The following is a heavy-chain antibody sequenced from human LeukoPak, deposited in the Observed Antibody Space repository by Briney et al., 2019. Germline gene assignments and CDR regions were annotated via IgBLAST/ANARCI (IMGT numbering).Heavy chain of an antibody. D-gene: IGHD3-9*01. V-gene: IGHV1-24*01. CDR1: GYTLTELS. CDR2: FDPEDGGT. J-gene: IGHJ4*02. Sequence: ASVKVSCKVSGYTLTELSMHWVRQAPGKGLEWMGGFDPEDGGTIYAQKFQGRVTMTEDTSTDTAYMELSSLRSEDTAVYYCATDYDILTGFDYWGQATLVTVSS. CDR3: ATDYDILTGFDY.